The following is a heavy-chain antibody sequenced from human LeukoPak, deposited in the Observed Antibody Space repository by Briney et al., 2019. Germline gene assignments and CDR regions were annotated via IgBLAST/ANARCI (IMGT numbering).Heavy chain of an antibody. CDR2: ISYDGSNK. D-gene: IGHD6-25*01. CDR1: GFTFSSYG. Sequence: PWGALRLSCPASGFTFSSYGMNWVRQAPGKGLEWVAVISYDGSNKYYADSVKGRFTISRDNSKNTLYLQMNSLRAEDTAVYYCANLIAANDYWGQGTPVTVSS. J-gene: IGHJ4*02. V-gene: IGHV3-30*18. CDR3: ANLIAANDY.